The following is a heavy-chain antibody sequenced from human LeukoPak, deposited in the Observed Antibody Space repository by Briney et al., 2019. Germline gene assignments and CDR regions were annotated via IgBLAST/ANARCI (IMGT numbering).Heavy chain of an antibody. D-gene: IGHD2-2*01. CDR1: GFTFSSYA. Sequence: GGSLRLSCAASGFTFSSYAMSWVGPAAGKGLEGVSAISGSGGSTYYADSVKGRFTISRDNSKNTLYLQMNSLRAEDTAVYYCAKVFTKSSTINDWFDPWGQGTLVTVSS. CDR2: ISGSGGST. CDR3: AKVFTKSSTINDWFDP. V-gene: IGHV3-23*01. J-gene: IGHJ5*02.